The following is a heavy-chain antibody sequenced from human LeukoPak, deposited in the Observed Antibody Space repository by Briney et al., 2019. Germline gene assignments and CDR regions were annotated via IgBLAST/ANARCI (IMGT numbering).Heavy chain of an antibody. CDR1: GYSFSSYT. J-gene: IGHJ3*02. Sequence: ASVKVSCKASGYSFSSYTITWVRQAPGQGLEWMGSISDYNGYTNSAQKFQGRVTMTTDTSTSTAHMEMTSLKSDDTAVYYCARGNVAARRGAFDIWGQGTMVIVSS. CDR3: ARGNVAARRGAFDI. CDR2: ISDYNGYT. D-gene: IGHD6-6*01. V-gene: IGHV1-18*04.